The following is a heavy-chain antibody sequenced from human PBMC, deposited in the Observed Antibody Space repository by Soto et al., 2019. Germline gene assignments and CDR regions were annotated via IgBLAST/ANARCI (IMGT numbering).Heavy chain of an antibody. CDR2: IWYDGSNK. Sequence: QVQLVESGGGVVQPGRSLRLSCAASGFTFSSYGMHWVRQAPGKGLEWVAVIWYDGSNKYYADSVKGRFTISRDNSKNXLYLQMNSLRAEDTAVYYCARDGQIAAAGTTYFQHWGQGTLVTVSS. J-gene: IGHJ1*01. CDR3: ARDGQIAAAGTTYFQH. D-gene: IGHD6-13*01. CDR1: GFTFSSYG. V-gene: IGHV3-33*01.